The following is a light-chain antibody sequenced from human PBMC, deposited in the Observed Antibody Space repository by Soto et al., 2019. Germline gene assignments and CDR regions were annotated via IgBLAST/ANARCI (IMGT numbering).Light chain of an antibody. J-gene: IGKJ5*01. CDR1: QDIRDY. CDR2: DAS. Sequence: DIEMTQSPSSLSASIGDRVTITCQASQDIRDYLNWYQQKTGKAPKLLIYDASSLASGVSSRFSGSGSGTDFTFTISSLQPDDIANYYCQQYDDFPLTFGQGTRLEIK. CDR3: QQYDDFPLT. V-gene: IGKV1-33*01.